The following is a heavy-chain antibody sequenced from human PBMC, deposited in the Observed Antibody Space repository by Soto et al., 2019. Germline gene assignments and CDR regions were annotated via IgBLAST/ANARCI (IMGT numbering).Heavy chain of an antibody. Sequence: QTVGSLRLSCAASGFTFSSYWMSWVRQAPGKGLEWVANIKQDGSEKYYVDSVKGRFTISRDNAKNSLYLQMNSLRAEDTAVYYCAREGGSGSSSDFDYWGQGTLVTVSS. J-gene: IGHJ4*02. V-gene: IGHV3-7*03. CDR3: AREGGSGSSSDFDY. D-gene: IGHD1-26*01. CDR2: IKQDGSEK. CDR1: GFTFSSYW.